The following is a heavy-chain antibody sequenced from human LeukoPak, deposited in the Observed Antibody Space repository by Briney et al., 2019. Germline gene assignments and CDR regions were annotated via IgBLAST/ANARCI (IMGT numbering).Heavy chain of an antibody. CDR2: INPNSGGT. J-gene: IGHJ6*02. V-gene: IGHV1-2*02. D-gene: IGHD3-22*01. CDR3: ARDQITMIVVGLSYYGMDV. Sequence: ASVKVSCKASGYTFTGYYMHWVRQAPGQGLEGMGWINPNSGGTNYAQKFQGRVTMTRDTSISTAYMELSRLRSDDTAVYYCARDQITMIVVGLSYYGMDVWGQGTTVTVSS. CDR1: GYTFTGYY.